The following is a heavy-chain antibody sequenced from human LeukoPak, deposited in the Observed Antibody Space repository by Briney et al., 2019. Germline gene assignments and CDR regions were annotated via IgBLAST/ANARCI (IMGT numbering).Heavy chain of an antibody. D-gene: IGHD2-15*01. CDR2: ISGSGGST. Sequence: PGGSLRLSCAASGFTFSSYAMSWVRQAPGKGLEWVSAISGSGGSTYYADSVKGRFSISRDNARNTLYLEMNSLRVEDTAVYYCGRGGTRGTVDYWGQGTPVTVSS. CDR3: GRGGTRGTVDY. CDR1: GFTFSSYA. J-gene: IGHJ4*02. V-gene: IGHV3-23*01.